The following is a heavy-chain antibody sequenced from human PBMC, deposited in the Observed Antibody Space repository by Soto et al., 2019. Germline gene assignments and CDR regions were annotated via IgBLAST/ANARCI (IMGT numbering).Heavy chain of an antibody. Sequence: ASVKVSCKASGYTFTIHTRHWVRQAPGQRLEWMGWINAGNGDTKSSQKFQGRVTITRDTSASTAYMELSSLRSEDTAVYYCARDPGPDVFDIWGQGTMVTVSS. CDR3: ARDPGPDVFDI. CDR1: GYTFTIHT. J-gene: IGHJ3*02. V-gene: IGHV1-3*01. D-gene: IGHD1-1*01. CDR2: INAGNGDT.